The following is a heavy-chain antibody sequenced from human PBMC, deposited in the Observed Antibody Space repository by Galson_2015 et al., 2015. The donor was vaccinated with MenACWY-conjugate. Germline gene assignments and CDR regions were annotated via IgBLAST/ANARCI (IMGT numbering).Heavy chain of an antibody. CDR3: ARDLGFCSGGTCYSVYDS. D-gene: IGHD2-15*01. CDR1: GFTFNNYW. Sequence: SLRLSCAASGFTFNNYWMNWVRQAPGKGLEWVASIKEDGSDKYYVDPVKGRFTISRDNAQNSLYLQMNSLRADDTAVYYCARDLGFCSGGTCYSVYDSWGQGTLVTVSS. CDR2: IKEDGSDK. V-gene: IGHV3-7*03. J-gene: IGHJ4*02.